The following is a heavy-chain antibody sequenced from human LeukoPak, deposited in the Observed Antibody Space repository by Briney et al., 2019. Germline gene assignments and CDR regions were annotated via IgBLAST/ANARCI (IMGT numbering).Heavy chain of an antibody. J-gene: IGHJ6*02. Sequence: ASVKVSCKASGYTFTSYYIHWVRQAPGQGLEWMGIINPSDGSTSYAQKFQDRVTMTRDTSMSTVYMELRSLRSEDTAVYFCARVPSSYYYGMDVWGQGTTVTVSS. CDR1: GYTFTSYY. CDR3: ARVPSSYYYGMDV. D-gene: IGHD2-2*01. V-gene: IGHV1-46*01. CDR2: INPSDGST.